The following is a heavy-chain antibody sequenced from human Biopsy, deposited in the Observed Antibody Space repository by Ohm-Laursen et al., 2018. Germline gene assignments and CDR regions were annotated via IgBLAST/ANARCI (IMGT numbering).Heavy chain of an antibody. J-gene: IGHJ6*02. CDR1: GESSSGYF. Sequence: TLSLTCAANGESSSGYFWNWIRQPPGKGLEWIGEINQSGSTKYNPSLKRRATLSADSSTSQFSLRLTSVTAADTAIYYCARGSGYFKLDAWGQGTTVTVSS. CDR2: INQSGST. CDR3: ARGSGYFKLDA. V-gene: IGHV4-34*01. D-gene: IGHD5-12*01.